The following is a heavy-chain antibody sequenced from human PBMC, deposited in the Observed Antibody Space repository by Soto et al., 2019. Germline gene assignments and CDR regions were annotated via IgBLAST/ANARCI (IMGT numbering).Heavy chain of an antibody. CDR3: ARVSSWDHGDTDAFDI. Sequence: GGSLRLSCAASGFTFSSYWKHWVRQAPGKGLVWVSRINSDGSSTSYADSVKGRFTISRDNAKNTLYLQMNSLRAEDTAVYYCARVSSWDHGDTDAFDIWGQGTMVTVSS. J-gene: IGHJ3*02. CDR2: INSDGSST. V-gene: IGHV3-74*01. D-gene: IGHD5-18*01. CDR1: GFTFSSYW.